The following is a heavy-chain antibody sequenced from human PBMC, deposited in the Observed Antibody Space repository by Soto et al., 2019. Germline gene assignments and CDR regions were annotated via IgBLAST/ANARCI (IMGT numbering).Heavy chain of an antibody. D-gene: IGHD3-22*01. CDR2: INHSGST. CDR3: AVGGYSSLDY. Sequence: PSETLSLTCAVYGGSFIGYYWIFIRQPPGKWLEWIVEINHSGSTNYNPSLKSRVTISVDTSKNQFSLKLGSVTAADTAVYYCAVGGYSSLDYWGQGTLVTVSS. J-gene: IGHJ4*02. V-gene: IGHV4-34*01. CDR1: GGSFIGYY.